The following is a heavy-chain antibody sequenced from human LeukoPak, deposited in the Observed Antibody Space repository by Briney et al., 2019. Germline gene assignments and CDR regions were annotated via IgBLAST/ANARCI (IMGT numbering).Heavy chain of an antibody. CDR2: IYTSGST. CDR3: ARGVVPAAKGTYYFDY. D-gene: IGHD2-2*01. CDR1: GGAISSYY. V-gene: IGHV4-4*07. Sequence: PSETLSLTCSVSGGAISSYYWSWIRQPAGKGLEWIGRIYTSGSTNYNPSLKSRVTMSVDTSKNQFSLKLSSVTAADTAVYYCARGVVPAAKGTYYFDYWGQGTLVTVSS. J-gene: IGHJ4*02.